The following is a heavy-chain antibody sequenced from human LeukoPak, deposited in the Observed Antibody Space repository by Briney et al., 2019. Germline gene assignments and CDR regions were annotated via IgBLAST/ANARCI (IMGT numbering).Heavy chain of an antibody. Sequence: ESGGGLVQPGGSLRLSCAASGFTFSSYSMNWVRQAPGKGLEWVSYISSSSSTIYYADSVKGRFTISRDNAKNSPYLQMNSLRAEDTAVYYCARDEAYSGYERDFDYWGQGTLVTVSS. J-gene: IGHJ4*02. V-gene: IGHV3-48*01. D-gene: IGHD5-12*01. CDR2: ISSSSSTI. CDR3: ARDEAYSGYERDFDY. CDR1: GFTFSSYS.